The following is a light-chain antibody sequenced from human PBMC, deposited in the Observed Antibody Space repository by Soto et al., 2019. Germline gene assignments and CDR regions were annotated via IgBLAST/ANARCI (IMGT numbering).Light chain of an antibody. J-gene: IGLJ1*01. CDR3: AAWDDGLHSYV. CDR1: SSSIERNT. Sequence: QSVLTQPPSASGTPGQRVTISCSGDSSSIERNTVSWYQQLPGMAPKLLIYKTNQRPSGVPDRFSGSKSGTSASLAISELRTEDEADYYCAAWDDGLHSYVFGTGTKLTVL. CDR2: KTN. V-gene: IGLV1-44*01.